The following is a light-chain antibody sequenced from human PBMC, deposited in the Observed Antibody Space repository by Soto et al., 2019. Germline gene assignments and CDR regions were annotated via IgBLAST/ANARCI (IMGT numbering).Light chain of an antibody. Sequence: QSVLTQPASVSGSPGQSITISCTGTSSDVGGYNYVSWYQQHPGKAPKLMIYDVSNRPSGVSNRFSGSKSGNTASLTISGPQADDGAGYYCGSYTRSSTPLYVGFGGGTKLTVL. CDR1: SSDVGGYNY. V-gene: IGLV2-14*01. CDR3: GSYTRSSTPLYVG. J-gene: IGLJ2*01. CDR2: DVS.